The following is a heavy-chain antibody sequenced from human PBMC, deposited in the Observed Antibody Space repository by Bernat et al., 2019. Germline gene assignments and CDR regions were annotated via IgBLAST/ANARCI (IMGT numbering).Heavy chain of an antibody. CDR1: GFTLSEAW. CDR2: IRSKSDGGTT. CDR3: ARSPGTGTVDY. J-gene: IGHJ4*02. D-gene: IGHD1-1*01. V-gene: IGHV3-15*01. Sequence: EVQLVESGGDLVKPGGSLRLSCAASGFTLSEAWMSWVHQAPGKGLEWVGRIRSKSDGGTTDFAAPVKGRFTISRDDSKNTLYLQMSSLRVEETAVYYCARSPGTGTVDYWGQGTLVTVSS.